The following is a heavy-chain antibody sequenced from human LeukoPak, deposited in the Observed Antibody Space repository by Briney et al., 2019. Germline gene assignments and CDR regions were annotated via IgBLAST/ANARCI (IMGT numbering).Heavy chain of an antibody. V-gene: IGHV3-74*01. CDR3: ARVSGSRNYYFGAFDI. CDR1: GFTFSGFT. CDR2: IYSDDSST. Sequence: GGSLRLSCAASGFTFSGFTFTNYAMNWVRQAPGKGLEWVSRIYSDDSSTYYADSVKGRFTISRDNAKNTLYLQMNSLRAEDTAMYYCARVSGSRNYYFGAFDIWGQGTMVTVSS. J-gene: IGHJ3*02. D-gene: IGHD3-10*01.